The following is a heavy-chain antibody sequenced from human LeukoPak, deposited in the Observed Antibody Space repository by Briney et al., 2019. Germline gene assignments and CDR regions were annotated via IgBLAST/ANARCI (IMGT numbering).Heavy chain of an antibody. V-gene: IGHV3-9*01. J-gene: IGHJ4*02. CDR2: ISWNSGSI. CDR3: AKADYDSSGYYPSPLDY. D-gene: IGHD3-22*01. Sequence: PGGSLRLSCAASGFTFDDCAMHWVRQAPGKGLEWVSGISWNSGSIGYADSVKGRFTISRDNAKNSLYLQMNSLRAEDTALYYCAKADYDSSGYYPSPLDYWGQGTLVTVSS. CDR1: GFTFDDCA.